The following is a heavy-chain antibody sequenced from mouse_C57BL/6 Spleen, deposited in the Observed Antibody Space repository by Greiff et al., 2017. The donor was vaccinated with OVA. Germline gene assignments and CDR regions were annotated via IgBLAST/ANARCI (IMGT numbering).Heavy chain of an antibody. CDR3: ARGSGLRSSYYAMDY. J-gene: IGHJ4*01. D-gene: IGHD1-1*01. V-gene: IGHV1-26*01. CDR1: GYTFTDYY. Sequence: VQLKQSGPELVKPGASVKISCKASGYTFTDYYMNWVKQSHGKSLEWIGDINPNNGGTSYNQKFKGKATLTVDKSSSTAYMELRSLTSEDSAVYYCARGSGLRSSYYAMDYWGQGTSVTVSS. CDR2: INPNNGGT.